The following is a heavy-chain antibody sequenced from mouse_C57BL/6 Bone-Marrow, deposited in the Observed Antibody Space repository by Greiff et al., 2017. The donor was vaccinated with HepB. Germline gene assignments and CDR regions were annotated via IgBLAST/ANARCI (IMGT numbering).Heavy chain of an antibody. CDR2: IDPNSGGT. CDR1: GYTFTSYW. CDR3: ARWIYDGYWFAY. Sequence: QVQLQQPGTELVKPGASVKLSCKASGYTFTSYWMHWVKQRPGQGLEWIGRIDPNSGGTKYNEKFKSKATLTVDKPSSTAYMQLSSLTSEDSAVYYCARWIYDGYWFAYWGQGTLVTVSA. V-gene: IGHV1-72*01. J-gene: IGHJ3*01. D-gene: IGHD2-3*01.